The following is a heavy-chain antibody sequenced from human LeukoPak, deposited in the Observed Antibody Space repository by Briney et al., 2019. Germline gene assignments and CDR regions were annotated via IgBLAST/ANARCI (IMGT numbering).Heavy chain of an antibody. D-gene: IGHD3-10*01. CDR1: GDPISSYY. CDR3: ARVSGDYGMDV. CDR2: IYYSGST. Sequence: SETLSLTCTVSGDPISSYYWIWMRQPPGKGLEWIGYIYYSGSTNYNPSLKSRVTISVDTSKNQFSLKLSSVTAADTAVYYCARVSGDYGMDVWGQGTTVTVSS. J-gene: IGHJ6*02. V-gene: IGHV4-59*01.